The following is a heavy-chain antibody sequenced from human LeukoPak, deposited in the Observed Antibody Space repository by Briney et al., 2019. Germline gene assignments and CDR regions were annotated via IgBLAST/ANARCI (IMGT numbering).Heavy chain of an antibody. CDR1: GRSISTYY. CDR3: ARLRLRLKSNGQSTSYEAVDI. V-gene: IGHV4-59*12. CDR2: SGNT. J-gene: IGHJ3*02. Sequence: SETLSLTCTVSGRSISTYYWSWIRQPPGKGLEWIGYSGNTDYNPSLKSRVTMSVDTSINQFSLKLSSVTAADTAVYYCARLRLRLKSNGQSTSYEAVDIWGQGAVVTVSS. D-gene: IGHD2-8*01.